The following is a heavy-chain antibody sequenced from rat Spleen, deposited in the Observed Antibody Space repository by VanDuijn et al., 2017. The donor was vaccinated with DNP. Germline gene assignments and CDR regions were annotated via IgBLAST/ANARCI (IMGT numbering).Heavy chain of an antibody. CDR1: GSIFSNYW. CDR3: ARQLRRVFDC. Sequence: EVQLVESGGGPVQPGRSLKLSCVASGSIFSNYWMTWIRQAPGKGLEWVASITNTGDGSYYSDSVKGRFTVYRDNAKSTLYLQMDSLRSEDTATYYCARQLRRVFDCWGQGVMVTVSS. J-gene: IGHJ2*01. D-gene: IGHD1-11*01. V-gene: IGHV5-31*01. CDR2: ITNTGDGS.